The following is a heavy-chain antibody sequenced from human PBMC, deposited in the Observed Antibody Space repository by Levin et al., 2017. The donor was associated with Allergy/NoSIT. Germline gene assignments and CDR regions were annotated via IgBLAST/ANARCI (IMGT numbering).Heavy chain of an antibody. J-gene: IGHJ6*02. Sequence: LSLTCAASGFSFSTSGIHWVRPAPGKGLEWVALITSDGSSKFFGDSVKGRFTISRDNSKNTLHLQMNSLRPEDTAVYYCAKGGDMDVWGQGTTVTVSS. V-gene: IGHV3-30*18. CDR1: GFSFSTSG. CDR2: ITSDGSSK. D-gene: IGHD3-10*01. CDR3: AKGGDMDV.